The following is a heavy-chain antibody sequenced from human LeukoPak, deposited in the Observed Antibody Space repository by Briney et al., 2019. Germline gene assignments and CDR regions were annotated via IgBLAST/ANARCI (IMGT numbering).Heavy chain of an antibody. Sequence: SETLSLTCTVSGGSISSSSYYWGWIRQPPGKGLEWIGSIYYSGSTYYNPSLKSRVTISVDTSKNQFSLKLSSVTAADTAVYYCARNKDGPFDYWGQGTLVTVSS. CDR3: ARNKDGPFDY. D-gene: IGHD1/OR15-1a*01. V-gene: IGHV4-39*01. J-gene: IGHJ4*02. CDR1: GGSISSSSYY. CDR2: IYYSGST.